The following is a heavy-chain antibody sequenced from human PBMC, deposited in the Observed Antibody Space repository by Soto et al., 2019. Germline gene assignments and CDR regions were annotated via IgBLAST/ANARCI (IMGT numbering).Heavy chain of an antibody. J-gene: IGHJ2*01. D-gene: IGHD2-15*01. CDR2: MNPNSGNT. CDR3: AILQVATVVTADWYFDL. V-gene: IGHV1-8*01. CDR1: GYTFTSYD. Sequence: QVQLVQSGAEVKKPGASVKVSCKASGYTFTSYDINWVRQATGQGLEWMGWMNPNSGNTGYAQKFQGRVTMTRNTSIRTAYMELSSLRSKDTDVYYCAILQVATVVTADWYFDLWGRGTPVTVSS.